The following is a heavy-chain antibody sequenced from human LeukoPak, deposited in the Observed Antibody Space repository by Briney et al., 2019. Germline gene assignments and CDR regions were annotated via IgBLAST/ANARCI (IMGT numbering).Heavy chain of an antibody. V-gene: IGHV3-73*01. Sequence: GGSLKLSCAASGFTFSGSSMHWVRQASGKGLEWVGRITSKANNYATGYAESVKGRFTISRDDSMNTAFLQMNSLTTEDTAVYYCTRWDDCIRNPFDYWGQGTLVTVSS. CDR2: ITSKANNYAT. CDR3: TRWDDCIRNPFDY. CDR1: GFTFSGSS. D-gene: IGHD2-21*02. J-gene: IGHJ4*02.